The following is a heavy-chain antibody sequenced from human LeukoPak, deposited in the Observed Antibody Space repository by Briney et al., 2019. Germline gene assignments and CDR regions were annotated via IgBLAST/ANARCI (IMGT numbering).Heavy chain of an antibody. D-gene: IGHD2-2*03. J-gene: IGHJ4*02. V-gene: IGHV4-61*02. CDR2: IYTSGST. CDR1: GGSISSGSYY. Sequence: SQTLSLTCTVSGGSISSGSYYWSWIRQPAGKGLEWIGRIYTSGSTNCNPSLKSRVTISVDTSKNQFSLKLSSVTAADTAVYYCASSGGYCSSTSCLYYFDYWGQGTLVTVSS. CDR3: ASSGGYCSSTSCLYYFDY.